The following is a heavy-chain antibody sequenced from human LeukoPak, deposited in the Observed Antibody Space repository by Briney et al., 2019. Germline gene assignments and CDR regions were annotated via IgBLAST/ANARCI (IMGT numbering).Heavy chain of an antibody. CDR2: LSGSGITT. J-gene: IGHJ4*01. CDR3: AKGIYSSGWSYFDY. Sequence: GGFLRLSCAASGFTFSNSAMSWVRQAPGKGLEWVSTLSGSGITTYYADSVKGRITISRDNSKNTLYLQMNSLRAEDTAVYYCAKGIYSSGWSYFDYWGHGTLVTVSS. V-gene: IGHV3-23*01. D-gene: IGHD6-19*01. CDR1: GFTFSNSA.